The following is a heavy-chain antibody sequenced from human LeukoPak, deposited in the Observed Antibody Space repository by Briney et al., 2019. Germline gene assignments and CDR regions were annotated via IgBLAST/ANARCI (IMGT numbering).Heavy chain of an antibody. D-gene: IGHD4-17*01. Sequence: GGSPRLSCAASGFTFSSSAVHWVRQASGKGLEWVGRIRSKANSYATAYVESVKGRFTISRDDSKNTAYLQMNSLKTEDTAMYYCTSPNDYGDAGGFDFWGQGTLVTVSS. CDR3: TSPNDYGDAGGFDF. J-gene: IGHJ4*02. CDR2: IRSKANSYAT. CDR1: GFTFSSSA. V-gene: IGHV3-73*01.